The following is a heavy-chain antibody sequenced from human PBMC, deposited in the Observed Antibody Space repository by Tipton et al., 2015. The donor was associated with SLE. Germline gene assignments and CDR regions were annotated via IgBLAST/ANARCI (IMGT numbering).Heavy chain of an antibody. D-gene: IGHD1-7*01. J-gene: IGHJ3*02. CDR2: INHSGST. CDR1: GGSFSGYY. Sequence: TLSLTCAVYGGSFSGYYWSWIRQPPGKGLEWIGEINHSGSTNYNPSLKSRVTISVDTSKNQFSLKLSSVTAADTSVYYCARELSDTFDIWGQGTMVSVSS. V-gene: IGHV4-34*01. CDR3: ARELSDTFDI.